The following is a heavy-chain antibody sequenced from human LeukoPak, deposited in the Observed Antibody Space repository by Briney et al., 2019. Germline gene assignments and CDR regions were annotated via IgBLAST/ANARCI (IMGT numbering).Heavy chain of an antibody. Sequence: GGSLRLSCAASGFIFSDSAMNWVRQAPGKGLEWVSAISKSGDNTYYADSVKGRFTISRDSSKNTLNLQMNSLRAEDTALYYCAKDYYDFWSGPDYWGQGTLVTVSS. D-gene: IGHD3-3*01. CDR3: AKDYYDFWSGPDY. V-gene: IGHV3-23*01. CDR1: GFIFSDSA. J-gene: IGHJ4*02. CDR2: ISKSGDNT.